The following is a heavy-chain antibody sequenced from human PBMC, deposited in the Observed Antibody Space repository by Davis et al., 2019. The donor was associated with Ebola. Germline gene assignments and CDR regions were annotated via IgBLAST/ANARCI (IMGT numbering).Heavy chain of an antibody. V-gene: IGHV1-18*01. J-gene: IGHJ4*02. CDR2: ISAYNGNT. Sequence: ASVKVSCKASAYTFTSYDINWVRQAPGQGLEWMGWISAYNGNTNYAQKLQGRVTMTTDTSTSTAYMELRSLRSDDTAVYYCARGDCSGGSCYSFDYWGQGTLVTVSS. D-gene: IGHD2-15*01. CDR3: ARGDCSGGSCYSFDY. CDR1: AYTFTSYD.